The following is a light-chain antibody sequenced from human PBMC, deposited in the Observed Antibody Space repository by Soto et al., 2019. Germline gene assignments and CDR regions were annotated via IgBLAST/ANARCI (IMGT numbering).Light chain of an antibody. Sequence: QSVLTQPASVSGSPGQSIIISCAGTSSDVGGYNYVSWYQHHPGKAPKLMIYEVSSRPLGVSNRFSGSKSGNTASLTISGLQAEDDGDYYCTSYTTSSTYVFGTGTNVTVL. CDR1: SSDVGGYNY. CDR3: TSYTTSSTYV. J-gene: IGLJ1*01. CDR2: EVS. V-gene: IGLV2-14*01.